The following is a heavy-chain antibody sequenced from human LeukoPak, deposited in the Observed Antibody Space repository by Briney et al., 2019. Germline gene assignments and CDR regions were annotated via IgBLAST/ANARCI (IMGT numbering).Heavy chain of an antibody. J-gene: IGHJ6*04. D-gene: IGHD3-3*01. Sequence: GGSLRLSCAASGFTFSIYEMNWVRQAEGKGLEWVSFISSIGNNIYYADSMKGRFTISRDNDKNSMYLQMNSLRAEDTAVYYCARRSSEDDYYFYAMDVWGKGTTVTVSS. CDR1: GFTFSIYE. CDR3: ARRSSEDDYYFYAMDV. CDR2: ISSIGNNI. V-gene: IGHV3-48*03.